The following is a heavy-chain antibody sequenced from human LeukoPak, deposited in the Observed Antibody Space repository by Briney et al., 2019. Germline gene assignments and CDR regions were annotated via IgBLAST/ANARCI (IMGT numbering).Heavy chain of an antibody. J-gene: IGHJ4*02. D-gene: IGHD1-26*01. CDR2: INPNSGGT. V-gene: IGHV1-2*06. CDR1: GYSFTDYY. CDR3: ARGATSIFDY. Sequence: ASVKVSCKTSGYSFTDYYFHWVRQAPGQGLEWMGRINPNSGGTNYAQKFQGRVTMTRDTSISTAYMELSRLRSDDTAVYYCARGATSIFDYWGQGTLVTVSS.